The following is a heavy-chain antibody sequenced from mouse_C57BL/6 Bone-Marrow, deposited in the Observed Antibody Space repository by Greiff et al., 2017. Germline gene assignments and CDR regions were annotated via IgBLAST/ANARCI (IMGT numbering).Heavy chain of an antibody. J-gene: IGHJ4*01. Sequence: VQLQQSGPEVVRPGVSVKISCKGSGYKFTDHAMHWVKQSHAQSLEWIGVIRPYNGNTQNNPKFKGKATMTVDKSSSTAFMELARLTSEDSAIYYCAREAGYYYYAMDYWGQGNSVTVSS. CDR1: GYKFTDHA. D-gene: IGHD2-3*01. V-gene: IGHV1-67*01. CDR3: AREAGYYYYAMDY. CDR2: IRPYNGNT.